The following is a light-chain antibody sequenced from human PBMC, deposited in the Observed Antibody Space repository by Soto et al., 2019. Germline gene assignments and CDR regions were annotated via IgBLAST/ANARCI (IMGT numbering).Light chain of an antibody. CDR2: DAS. Sequence: EFGLTQSPATLSLSPGERATLSCRASQSVSSYLAWYQQKPGQAPRLLIYDASNRATGIPARFSGSGSGTDITLTISSLEPEDFAVYYCQQRCNWLFTFGPGTKVDIK. CDR1: QSVSSY. V-gene: IGKV3-11*01. J-gene: IGKJ3*01. CDR3: QQRCNWLFT.